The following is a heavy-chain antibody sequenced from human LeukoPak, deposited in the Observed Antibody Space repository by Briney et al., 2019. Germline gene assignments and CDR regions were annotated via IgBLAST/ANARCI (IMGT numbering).Heavy chain of an antibody. CDR3: ARVTIVVVTTPGGGYTDA. D-gene: IGHD3-22*01. V-gene: IGHV4-39*07. CDR1: DDVVSSATHY. CDR2: IDSRGTT. Sequence: SETLSLTCKVSDDVVSSATHYWGWLRQSPGKELEWIGSIDSRGTTYYNPSLKSRVTISVDTSKNQFSLQLTSLAAADTAVYHCARVTIVVVTTPGGGYTDAWGKGTTVTVSS. J-gene: IGHJ6*03.